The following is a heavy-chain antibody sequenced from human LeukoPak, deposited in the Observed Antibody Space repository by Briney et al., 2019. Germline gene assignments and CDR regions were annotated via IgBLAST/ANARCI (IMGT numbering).Heavy chain of an antibody. CDR3: ARAASRTGYYNYDY. CDR2: IYTSGST. V-gene: IGHV4-4*07. J-gene: IGHJ4*02. D-gene: IGHD3-9*01. CDR1: GGSISSYY. Sequence: SETLSLTCTVSGGSISSYYWSWIRQPAGKGLEWIGRIYTSGSTNYNPSLKSRVTMSVDTSKNQFSLKLSSVTAADTAVYYCARAASRTGYYNYDYWGQGTLVTVSS.